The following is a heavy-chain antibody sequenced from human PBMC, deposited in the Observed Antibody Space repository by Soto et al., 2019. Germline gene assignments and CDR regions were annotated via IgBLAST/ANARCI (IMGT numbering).Heavy chain of an antibody. Sequence: GASVKVSCKASGYTFTSYAMHWVRQAPGQRLEWMGWINAGNGNTKYSQKFQGRVTITRDTSASTAYMELSSLRSEDTAVYYCARDAYWSGYYTPFDYWGQGTLVTVSS. D-gene: IGHD3-3*01. CDR1: GYTFTSYA. V-gene: IGHV1-3*01. J-gene: IGHJ4*02. CDR3: ARDAYWSGYYTPFDY. CDR2: INAGNGNT.